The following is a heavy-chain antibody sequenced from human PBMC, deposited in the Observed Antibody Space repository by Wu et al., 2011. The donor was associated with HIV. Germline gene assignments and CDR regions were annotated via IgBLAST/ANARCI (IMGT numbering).Heavy chain of an antibody. D-gene: IGHD1-26*01. V-gene: IGHV1-2*02. Sequence: QVQLVQSGAEVKKPGASVKVSCKASGYTFAGYYIHWVRQAPGQGLEWMGWINPDSGGTNYAQKFQGSVTMTRDTSISTAYMELSRLRSDDTAVYYCARDQGKWELQFDYWGQGTLVTVSS. J-gene: IGHJ4*02. CDR3: ARDQGKWELQFDY. CDR2: INPDSGGT. CDR1: GYTFAGYY.